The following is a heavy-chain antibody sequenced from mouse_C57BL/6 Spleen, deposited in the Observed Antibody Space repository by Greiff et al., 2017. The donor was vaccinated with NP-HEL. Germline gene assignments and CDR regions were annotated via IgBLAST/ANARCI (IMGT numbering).Heavy chain of an antibody. J-gene: IGHJ3*01. CDR3: TTYIPYGGFAY. CDR1: GFNIKDDY. Sequence: EVQGVESGAELVRPGASVKLSCTASGFNIKDDYMHWVKQRPEQGLEWIGWIDPENGDTESASKFQGKATITADTSSNTAYLQLSSLTSEDTAVYYCTTYIPYGGFAYWGQGTLVTVSA. CDR2: IDPENGDT. V-gene: IGHV14-4*01. D-gene: IGHD1-1*01.